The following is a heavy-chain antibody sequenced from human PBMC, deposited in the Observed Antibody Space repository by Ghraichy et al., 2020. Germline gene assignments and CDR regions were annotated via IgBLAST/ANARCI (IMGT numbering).Heavy chain of an antibody. V-gene: IGHV4-34*01. CDR1: GGSFSGYY. J-gene: IGHJ6*02. CDR2: INHSGST. D-gene: IGHD3-10*01. Sequence: SQTLSLTCAVYGGSFSGYYWSWIRQPPGKGLEWIGEINHSGSTNYNPSLKSRVTISVDTSKNQFSLKLSSVTAADTAVYYCARGGWNRLLWFGELLSLRGSLYCYYGMDVWGQGTTVTVSS. CDR3: ARGGWNRLLWFGELLSLRGSLYCYYGMDV.